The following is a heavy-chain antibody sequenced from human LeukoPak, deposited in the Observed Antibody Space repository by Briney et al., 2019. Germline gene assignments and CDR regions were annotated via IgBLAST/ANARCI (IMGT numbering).Heavy chain of an antibody. J-gene: IGHJ4*02. CDR1: GFTFSSYA. CDR2: ISGSGDTT. CDR3: AKAIGGYSYGY. V-gene: IGHV3-23*01. Sequence: GGSLRLSCAASGFTFSSYAMSWVRQAPGKGLEWVSAISGSGDTTYYADSVKGRFTISRDNSENTLYLQMNSLRVEDTALYYCAKAIGGYSYGYWGQGTLLTVSS. D-gene: IGHD5-18*01.